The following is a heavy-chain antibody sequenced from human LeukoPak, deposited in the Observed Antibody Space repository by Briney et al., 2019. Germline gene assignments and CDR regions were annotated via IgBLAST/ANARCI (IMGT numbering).Heavy chain of an antibody. CDR3: AKHYSSGWHYFDY. J-gene: IGHJ4*02. CDR1: GGSISSYY. CDR2: IYYSGST. V-gene: IGHV4-59*08. Sequence: SETLSLTCTVSGGSISSYYWSWIRQPPGKGLEWIGYIYYSGSTNYNPSLKSRVTISVDTSKNQFSLKLSSVTAADTAVYYCAKHYSSGWHYFDYWGQGTLVTVSS. D-gene: IGHD6-19*01.